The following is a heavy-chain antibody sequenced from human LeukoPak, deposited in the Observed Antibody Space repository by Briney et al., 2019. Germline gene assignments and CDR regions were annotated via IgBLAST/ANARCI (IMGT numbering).Heavy chain of an antibody. Sequence: SETLSLTRAVYGGSFSGYYWSWIRQPPGKGQEWIGEITHRGSTNNNPSLTSGVTISVDTPKNQFSLRLSALTPAGTRVYYCVGGNPYKLLLPPQSNWFDPWGQGTLVTVSS. CDR2: ITHRGST. V-gene: IGHV4-34*01. D-gene: IGHD1-26*01. CDR1: GGSFSGYY. CDR3: VGGNPYKLLLPPQSNWFDP. J-gene: IGHJ5*02.